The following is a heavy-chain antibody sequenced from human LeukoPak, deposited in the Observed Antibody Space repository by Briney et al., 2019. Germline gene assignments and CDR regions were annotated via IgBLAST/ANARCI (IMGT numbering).Heavy chain of an antibody. J-gene: IGHJ4*02. D-gene: IGHD2-8*01. CDR1: GGSITSTNW. V-gene: IGHV4-4*02. Sequence: SGTLSLTCGVSGGSITSTNWWSWVRQPPGQGLEWIGEISLSGLTNYNPSLKSRVTMALDKSKNHLSLNLTSVTVADTAVYYCSRENGAFSPFGYWGQGTLVTVPS. CDR3: SRENGAFSPFGY. CDR2: ISLSGLT.